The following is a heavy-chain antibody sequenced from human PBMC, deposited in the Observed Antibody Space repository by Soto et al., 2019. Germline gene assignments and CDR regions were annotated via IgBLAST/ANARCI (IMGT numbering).Heavy chain of an antibody. V-gene: IGHV3-23*01. CDR1: GFTFSSYA. J-gene: IGHJ4*02. D-gene: IGHD3-10*01. CDR2: ISGSGGST. CDR3: AKEGSYYGSGSYYNA. Sequence: PXGSLRLSCSASGFTFSSYAMSWVRQAPGKGLEWVSAISGSGGSTYYADSVKGRFTISRDNSKNTLYLQMNSLRAEDTAVYYCAKEGSYYGSGSYYNAWGQGTLVTVSS.